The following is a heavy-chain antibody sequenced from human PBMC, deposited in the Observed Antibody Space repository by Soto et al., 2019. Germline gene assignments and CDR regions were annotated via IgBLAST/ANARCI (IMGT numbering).Heavy chain of an antibody. D-gene: IGHD5-12*01. CDR2: IIPILGTT. CDR3: AAGGKNGYIK. J-gene: IGHJ4*02. Sequence: KVSCKASRDTFSSYAVTWVRQAPGQGLEWMGGIIPILGTTKYAQKFQGRVTMTADESTSTAYMELSSLRSEDRAVYYCAAGGKNGYIKWGQGTQVTVSS. V-gene: IGHV1-69*01. CDR1: RDTFSSYA.